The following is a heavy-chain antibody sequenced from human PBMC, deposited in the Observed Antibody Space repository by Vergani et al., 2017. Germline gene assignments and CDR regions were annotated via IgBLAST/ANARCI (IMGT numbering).Heavy chain of an antibody. CDR3: ARVKDLVDQLYFDY. D-gene: IGHD2-15*01. Sequence: QLQLQESGSGLVKPSQTLSLTCAVSGGSISSGGYSWSWIRQPPGEGLEWIGYTYHSGSTYYNPSLKSRVTISVDRSKNQFSLKLSSVTAADTAVYYCARVKDLVDQLYFDYWGQGTLVTVSS. J-gene: IGHJ4*02. CDR1: GGSISSGGYS. V-gene: IGHV4-30-2*01. CDR2: TYHSGST.